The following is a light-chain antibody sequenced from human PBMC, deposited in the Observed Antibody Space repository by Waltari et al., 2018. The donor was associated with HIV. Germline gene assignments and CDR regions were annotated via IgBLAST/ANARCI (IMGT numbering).Light chain of an antibody. Sequence: QSALTQPASVSGSLRQSIPISCIRVASDIAFHYVSWYQHHPDRAPKLVIYDANSRPSDIDFRFSGSKSGNTASLTISDLQAEDEADYYCSSYMSGSTLLFGGGTKVTVL. CDR1: ASDIAFHY. CDR2: DAN. V-gene: IGLV2-14*01. J-gene: IGLJ3*02. CDR3: SSYMSGSTLL.